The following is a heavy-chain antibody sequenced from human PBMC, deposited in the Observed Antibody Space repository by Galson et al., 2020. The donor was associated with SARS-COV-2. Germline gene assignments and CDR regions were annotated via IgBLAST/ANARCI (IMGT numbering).Heavy chain of an antibody. CDR1: GFTFNNYA. V-gene: IGHV3-64*02. CDR2: ISSNGGST. CDR3: ARETRGRILDY. Sequence: QAGGSLRLSCAASGFTFNNYAMHWVRQAPGKGLEYVSAISSNGGSTYYADSVKGRFTISRDNSKNTLYLQMDSLRVEDMDVFYCARETRGRILDYWGQGTLVTVSS. J-gene: IGHJ4*02. D-gene: IGHD5-12*01.